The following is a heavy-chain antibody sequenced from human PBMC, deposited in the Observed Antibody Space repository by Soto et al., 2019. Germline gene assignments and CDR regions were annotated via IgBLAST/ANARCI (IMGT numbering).Heavy chain of an antibody. CDR2: IYYSGST. CDR1: GGSISSSRYY. CDR3: ARYSGYDRLFDY. J-gene: IGHJ4*02. V-gene: IGHV4-39*01. D-gene: IGHD5-12*01. Sequence: QLQLQESGPGLVKPSETLSLTCTVSGGSISSSRYYWGWIRQPPGKGLEWIGSIYYSGSTYYNPSLKSRVTRSVDTSKIQFSLKLSSVTAADTAVYYCARYSGYDRLFDYWGQGTLVTVSS.